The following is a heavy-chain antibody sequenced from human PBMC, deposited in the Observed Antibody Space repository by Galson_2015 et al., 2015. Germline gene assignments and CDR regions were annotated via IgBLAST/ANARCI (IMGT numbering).Heavy chain of an antibody. D-gene: IGHD4-23*01. J-gene: IGHJ4*02. CDR3: ARDDFCGRSGF. CDR2: TSGDGVRT. V-gene: IGHV3-64*01. CDR1: GFTFTSYA. Sequence: SLRLSCAASGFTFTSYAMQWVRQAPGKGLEYVSATSGDGVRTSYANSVKGRFTISRDNSKNTLYLQMGSLRADDMAMYYCARDDFCGRSGFWGQGTLVTVSS.